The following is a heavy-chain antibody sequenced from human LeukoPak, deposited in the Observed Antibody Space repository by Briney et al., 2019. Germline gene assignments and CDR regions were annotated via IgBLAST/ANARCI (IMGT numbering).Heavy chain of an antibody. D-gene: IGHD3-22*01. CDR2: INQDGSEK. V-gene: IGHV3-7*01. CDR1: GVTFSYYW. CDR3: ATYYYDNTGLI. J-gene: IGHJ4*02. Sequence: GGTLRLSCAASGVTFSYYWMSWVRQAPGKGLEWVVNINQDGSEKYYVDSVKGRFTISRDNAKNSLYLLMNSLRAEDAAVYYCATYYYDNTGLIWGQGTLVTVSS.